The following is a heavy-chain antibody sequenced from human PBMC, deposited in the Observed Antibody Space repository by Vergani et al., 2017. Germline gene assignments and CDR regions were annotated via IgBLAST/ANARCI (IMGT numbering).Heavy chain of an antibody. J-gene: IGHJ6*03. V-gene: IGHV4-34*01. CDR3: ARVNTETNGHLSDYYYLDV. CDR2: IDHTGRP. CDR1: GGSFTSYH. Sequence: QVQLQQWGGGLLKPSETLSLTCVVIGGSFTSYHWTWIRQSPGEELEWVGDIDHTGRPDYNPSLKGRLTMSVDKYRNQFSPTLNSVTATDTAIYFCARVNTETNGHLSDYYYLDVWGQGTAVTVS. D-gene: IGHD2-8*01.